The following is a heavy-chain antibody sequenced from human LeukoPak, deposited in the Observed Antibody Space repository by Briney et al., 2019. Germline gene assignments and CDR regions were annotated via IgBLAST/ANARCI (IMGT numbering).Heavy chain of an antibody. J-gene: IGHJ4*02. D-gene: IGHD2-15*01. CDR3: ARSCSGGSCPFDY. V-gene: IGHV3-74*01. CDR1: GFTFSSYW. CDR2: INSDGSST. Sequence: GGSLRLSCAASGFTFSSYWMHWVRQAPGKGLVWVSRINSDGSSTSYADSVKGRFTISRDNAKNTLYPQMNSLRAEDTAVYYCARSCSGGSCPFDYWGQGTLVTVSS.